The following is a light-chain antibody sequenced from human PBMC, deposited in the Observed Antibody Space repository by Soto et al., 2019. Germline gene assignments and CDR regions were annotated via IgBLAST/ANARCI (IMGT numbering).Light chain of an antibody. CDR2: EGS. CDR1: SSDVGSYNL. V-gene: IGLV2-23*01. Sequence: QSVLTQPASVSGSPGQSITISCTGTSSDVGSYNLVSWYQQHPGKAPKLMIYEGSKRPSGVSNRFSGSKSGNTASLTTSGLQAEDEADYYCCSYAGTVYVFGTGTKVTVL. J-gene: IGLJ1*01. CDR3: CSYAGTVYV.